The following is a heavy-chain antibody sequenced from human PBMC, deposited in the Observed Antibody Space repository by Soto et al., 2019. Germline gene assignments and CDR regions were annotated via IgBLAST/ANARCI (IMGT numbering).Heavy chain of an antibody. J-gene: IGHJ4*02. Sequence: QVQLVESGGGVVQPGRSLRLSCAASGFTYSNYGMHWVRQAPGRGLEWVATISYDGTTKHYTDSVKGRFTISRDTFKNTMYLQVNGLRADNTALYYCVRYEGALFTRDDVDSWGPGPRITVSS. CDR3: VRYEGALFTRDDVDS. CDR1: GFTYSNYG. CDR2: ISYDGTTK. V-gene: IGHV3-30*03. D-gene: IGHD3-10*02.